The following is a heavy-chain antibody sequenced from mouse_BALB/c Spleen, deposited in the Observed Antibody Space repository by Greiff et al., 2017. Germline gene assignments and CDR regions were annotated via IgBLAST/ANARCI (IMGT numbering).Heavy chain of an antibody. CDR2: INPSTGYT. J-gene: IGHJ1*01. CDR1: GYTFTSYW. Sequence: VKLMESGAELAKPGASVKMSCKASGYTFTSYWMHWVNQRPGQGLEWIGSINPSTGYTEYNQKLKDKATLTADKSSSTAYMQLSSLTSEDSSVYYFARSPYFDVWGAGTTVTVSS. D-gene: IGHD1-3*01. V-gene: IGHV1-7*01. CDR3: ARSPYFDV.